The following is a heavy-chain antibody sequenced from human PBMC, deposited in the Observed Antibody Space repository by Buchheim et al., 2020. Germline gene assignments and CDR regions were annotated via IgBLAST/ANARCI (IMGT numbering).Heavy chain of an antibody. D-gene: IGHD6-19*01. CDR3: ASQTYSSGCGSCHNYGMDV. Sequence: EVQLVESGGGLVQPGGSLRLSCAASGFTFSSYSMNWVRQAPGKGLEWVSYISSSRTTIFYADSVKGRFTISRDNAKNSLYLQMNSLRDEDTAVYYCASQTYSSGCGSCHNYGMDVWGQGTT. CDR2: ISSSRTTI. CDR1: GFTFSSYS. J-gene: IGHJ6*02. V-gene: IGHV3-48*02.